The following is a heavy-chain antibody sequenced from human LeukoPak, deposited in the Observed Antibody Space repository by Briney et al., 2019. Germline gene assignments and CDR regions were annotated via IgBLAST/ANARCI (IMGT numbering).Heavy chain of an antibody. CDR3: ARDSNYDWGTYRIDAFDI. J-gene: IGHJ3*02. CDR1: GFTSSSYA. CDR2: ISYDGSNK. D-gene: IGHD3-16*02. V-gene: IGHV3-30-3*01. Sequence: GGSLRLSCAASGFTSSSYAMHWVRQAPGKGLEWVAVISYDGSNKYYADSVKGRFTISRDNAKNSLNLQMNSLRAEDTAVYYCARDSNYDWGTYRIDAFDIWGQGTMVTVSS.